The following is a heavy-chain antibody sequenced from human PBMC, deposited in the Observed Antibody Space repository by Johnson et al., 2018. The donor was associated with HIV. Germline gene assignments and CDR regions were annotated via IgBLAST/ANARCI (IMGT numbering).Heavy chain of an antibody. D-gene: IGHD5-24*01. V-gene: IGHV3-30*18. CDR2: ITYHGSNK. Sequence: QVQLVESGGGVVQPGRSLRLSCASSGFTFSSYDMHWVRQAPGKGLEWVTSITYHGSNKYYADPVKGRFTIPRDNSKNTVYLQMSSLRAEDTAVYYCVKDIGDGYNRWGVWDIWGQGTRVTVSS. CDR3: VKDIGDGYNRWGVWDI. CDR1: GFTFSSYD. J-gene: IGHJ3*02.